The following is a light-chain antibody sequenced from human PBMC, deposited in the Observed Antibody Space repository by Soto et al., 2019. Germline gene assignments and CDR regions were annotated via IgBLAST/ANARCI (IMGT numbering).Light chain of an antibody. Sequence: QSALTQPASVSGSPGQSITISCTGTSSDVGSYYSVSWYKQHPGKAPKLMIYEVSNRPSGVSNRFSGSKSGNTASLTISGLQAEDDADYYCSSYTSSSTLVFGTGTKLTVL. V-gene: IGLV2-14*01. J-gene: IGLJ1*01. CDR2: EVS. CDR1: SSDVGSYYS. CDR3: SSYTSSSTLV.